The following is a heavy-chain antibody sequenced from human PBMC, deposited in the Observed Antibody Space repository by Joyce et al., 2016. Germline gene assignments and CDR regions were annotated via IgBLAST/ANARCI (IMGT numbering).Heavy chain of an antibody. J-gene: IGHJ4*02. CDR1: GCTFQDHA. V-gene: IGHV3-30*04. CDR3: ARGRGYIYGFNDY. Sequence: QVQLVESGGGVVQPGKSLRLACAASGCTFQDHALHWVRQAPGKGLGWVAVVSYDANNRYYADSVKGRFTISRDDSRNTLYLQMNSLTVEDTATYYCARGRGYIYGFNDYWGQGTLVTVSS. CDR2: VSYDANNR. D-gene: IGHD5-18*01.